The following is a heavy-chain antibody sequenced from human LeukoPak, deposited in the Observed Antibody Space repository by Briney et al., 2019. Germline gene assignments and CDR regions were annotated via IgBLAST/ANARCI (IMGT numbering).Heavy chain of an antibody. D-gene: IGHD6-13*01. V-gene: IGHV4-38-2*01. CDR2: IYHSGST. Sequence: SETLSLTCAVSGYSISSGYYWGWIRQPPGKGLEWIGSIYHSGSTYYNPSLKSRVTISVDTSKNQFSLKLSSVTAADTAVYYCARHRRQQLLTPNFDYWGQGTLVTVCS. CDR3: ARHRRQQLLTPNFDY. J-gene: IGHJ4*02. CDR1: GYSISSGYY.